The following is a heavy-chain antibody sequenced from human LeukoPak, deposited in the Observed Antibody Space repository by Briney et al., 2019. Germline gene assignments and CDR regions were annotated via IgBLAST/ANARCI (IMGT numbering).Heavy chain of an antibody. CDR2: ISYDGSNK. J-gene: IGHJ5*02. V-gene: IGHV3-30*03. D-gene: IGHD3-22*01. Sequence: GGSLRLSCAASGFTFSSYGMHWVRQAPGKGLEWVAVISYDGSNKYYADSVKGRFTISRDNSKNTLYLQMNSLRAEDTAVYYCARYYYDSSGHEGLDPWGQGTLVTVSS. CDR1: GFTFSSYG. CDR3: ARYYYDSSGHEGLDP.